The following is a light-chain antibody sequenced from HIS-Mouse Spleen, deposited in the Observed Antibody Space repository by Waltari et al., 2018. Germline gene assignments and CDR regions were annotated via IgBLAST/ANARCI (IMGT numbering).Light chain of an antibody. Sequence: DIQCTHPPSVLSESVGVRYTNTCRASQGISSYLAWYQQKPGKAPKLLIYAASTLQSGVPSRFSGSGSGTEFTLTISSLQAEDFATYYCQQLNSYPPTFGQGTKVEIK. J-gene: IGKJ1*01. V-gene: IGKV1-9*01. CDR1: QGISSY. CDR3: QQLNSYPPT. CDR2: AAS.